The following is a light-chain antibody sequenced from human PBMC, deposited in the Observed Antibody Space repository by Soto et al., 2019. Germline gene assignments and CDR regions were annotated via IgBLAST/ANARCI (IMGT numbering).Light chain of an antibody. V-gene: IGLV2-14*01. Sequence: QSALTQPASVSGSPGQSITISCTGTISDVGSYDYVSWYQHQPGKDPKLMIYEFSNRPSGVSHRFSGSKSGSTAYLTISGLQAEDEANYYCSSYSYTGTSYVFGTGTKVTVL. J-gene: IGLJ1*01. CDR3: SSYSYTGTSYV. CDR1: ISDVGSYDY. CDR2: EFS.